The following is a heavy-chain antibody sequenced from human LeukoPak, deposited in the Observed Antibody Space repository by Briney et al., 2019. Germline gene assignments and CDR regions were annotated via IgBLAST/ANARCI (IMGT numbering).Heavy chain of an antibody. V-gene: IGHV3-30*18. CDR2: ISYDGSNK. CDR3: AKDLEVRGVRAEYFQH. CDR1: GFTFSSYG. Sequence: PGGSLRLSCAASGFTFSSYGMHWVRQAPGKGLEWVAVISYDGSNKYYADSVKGRFTISRDNSKNTLYLQMNSLRAEDTAVYYCAKDLEVRGVRAEYFQHWGQGTLVTVSS. J-gene: IGHJ1*01. D-gene: IGHD3-10*01.